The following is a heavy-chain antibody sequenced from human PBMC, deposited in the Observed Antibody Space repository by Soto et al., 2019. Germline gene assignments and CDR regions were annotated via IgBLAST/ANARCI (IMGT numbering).Heavy chain of an antibody. D-gene: IGHD4-17*01. CDR3: ARGDAPKIGVTTYYAMDV. CDR2: IIPVFGTP. V-gene: IGHV1-69*12. J-gene: IGHJ6*02. Sequence: QVQLVQSGAEVKKPGSSVKVSCTASGGSLSNFGISWVRQAPGQGLEWMGAIIPVFGTPNYAQKFQDRVTINADEATTTVYMEVRSLTTEETAVYYCARGDAPKIGVTTYYAMDVWGQGTTVTVSS. CDR1: GGSLSNFG.